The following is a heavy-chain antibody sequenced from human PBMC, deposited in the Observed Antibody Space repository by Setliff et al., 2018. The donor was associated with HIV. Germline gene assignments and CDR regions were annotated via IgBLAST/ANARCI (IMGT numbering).Heavy chain of an antibody. Sequence: RLSCAASGFTFSSYWMSWVRQAPGKGLEWVANIKHDGSETYYVDSVKGRFTVSRDNAKNSLFLQMNDVKVADTAIYYCARQNGALNYWGQGVLVTVSS. CDR3: ARQNGALNY. CDR2: IKHDGSET. J-gene: IGHJ4*02. V-gene: IGHV3-7*03. D-gene: IGHD1-1*01. CDR1: GFTFSSYW.